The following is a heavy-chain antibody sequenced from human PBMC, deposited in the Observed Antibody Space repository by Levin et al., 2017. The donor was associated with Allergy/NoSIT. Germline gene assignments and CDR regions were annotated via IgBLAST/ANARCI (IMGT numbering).Heavy chain of an antibody. CDR2: IWFDGSDE. V-gene: IGHV3-33*01. CDR3: ARVGAKGIGTNDPFDL. CDR1: GFNFSDYA. Sequence: GESLKISCAASGFNFSDYAMHWVRQAPGKGLEWVAVIWFDGSDEYYVDSAKGRFTISRDNSRNTLYLQLSSLRVEDTAIYFCARVGAKGIGTNDPFDLWGQGTMVTVSS. J-gene: IGHJ3*01. D-gene: IGHD1-26*01.